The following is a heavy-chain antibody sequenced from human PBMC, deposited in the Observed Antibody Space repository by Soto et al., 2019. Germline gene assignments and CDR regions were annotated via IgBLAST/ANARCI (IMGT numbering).Heavy chain of an antibody. CDR2: IKQDGSEK. CDR1: GFTFSSYW. V-gene: IGHV3-7*01. CDR3: ARVQTPYICSSTSCYFYYYMDV. Sequence: GGPLRLSCAASGFTFSSYWMSWVRQAPGKGLEWVANIKQDGSEKYYVDSVKGRFTISRDNAKNSLYLQMNSLRAEDTAVYYCARVQTPYICSSTSCYFYYYMDVWGKGTTVTVSS. D-gene: IGHD2-2*01. J-gene: IGHJ6*03.